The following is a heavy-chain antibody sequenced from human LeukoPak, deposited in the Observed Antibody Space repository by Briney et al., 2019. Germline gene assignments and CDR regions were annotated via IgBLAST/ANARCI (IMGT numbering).Heavy chain of an antibody. CDR1: GPCFSTYA. CDR3: AREIFGSGSYPDY. Sequence: GRSLTLSCAASGPCFSTYATHWVRQAPGKGLEWVALIWHDASHTFYTDSVKGRFTISRDNSKNTVYLQLNGLGGEGTAVYYCAREIFGSGSYPDYWGRGTLVTVSS. J-gene: IGHJ4*02. D-gene: IGHD3-10*01. CDR2: IWHDASHT. V-gene: IGHV3-33*01.